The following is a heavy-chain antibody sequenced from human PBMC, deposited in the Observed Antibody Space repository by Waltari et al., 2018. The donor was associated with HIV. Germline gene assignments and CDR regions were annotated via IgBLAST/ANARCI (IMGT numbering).Heavy chain of an antibody. Sequence: GLVQPGGSLRVSCAASGFTFSASAIHWVRQASGKGLEWVGRIRSRGNRYATAYGASVKGRFTVSRDDSKNTAYLQMNNLKTEDTAVYYCTRALAYWGQGTLVTVSP. J-gene: IGHJ4*02. V-gene: IGHV3-73*01. D-gene: IGHD3-16*01. CDR1: GFTFSASA. CDR3: TRALAY. CDR2: IRSRGNRYAT.